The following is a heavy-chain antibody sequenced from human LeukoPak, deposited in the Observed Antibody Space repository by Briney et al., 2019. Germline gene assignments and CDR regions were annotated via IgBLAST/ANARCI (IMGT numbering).Heavy chain of an antibody. V-gene: IGHV3-66*01. Sequence: GGSLRLSCAASGFTFSNNYISWVRQAPGKGLDWVSIIYSGGGTNYADSVKGRFTISRDNSKNTLYLQMNSLRAEDTAVYYCARGARYCSGGSCNDYWGQGTLVTVSS. D-gene: IGHD2-15*01. J-gene: IGHJ4*02. CDR1: GFTFSNNY. CDR3: ARGARYCSGGSCNDY. CDR2: IYSGGGT.